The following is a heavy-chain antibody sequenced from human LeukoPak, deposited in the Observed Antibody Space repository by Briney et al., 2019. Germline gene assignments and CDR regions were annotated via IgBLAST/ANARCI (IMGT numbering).Heavy chain of an antibody. D-gene: IGHD7-27*01. V-gene: IGHV1-8*01. Sequence: ASVKVSCKASGYTFTSYDINWVRQATGQGLGWMGWMNPNSGNTGYAQKFQGRVTMTRNTSISTAYMKLSSLRSEDTAVYYCARASRAFLGDYWGQGTLVTVSS. CDR3: ARASRAFLGDY. CDR1: GYTFTSYD. J-gene: IGHJ4*02. CDR2: MNPNSGNT.